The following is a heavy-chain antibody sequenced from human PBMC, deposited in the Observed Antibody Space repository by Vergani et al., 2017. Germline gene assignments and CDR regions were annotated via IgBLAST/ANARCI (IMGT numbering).Heavy chain of an antibody. CDR1: GGSISSSSYY. Sequence: QLQLQESGPGLVKPSETLSLTCTVSGGSISSSSYYWGWIRQPPGKGLEWIGRIYYSGSTYYNPSLKSRVTISVDTSKNQFSLKLSSVTAADTAVYYCARRIYDILTGHNWFDPWGQGTLVTVSS. J-gene: IGHJ5*02. V-gene: IGHV4-39*01. D-gene: IGHD3-9*01. CDR3: ARRIYDILTGHNWFDP. CDR2: IYYSGST.